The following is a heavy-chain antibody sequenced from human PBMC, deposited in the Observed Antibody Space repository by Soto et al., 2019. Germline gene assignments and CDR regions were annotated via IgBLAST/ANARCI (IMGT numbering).Heavy chain of an antibody. CDR3: ARLYGKSSSCYSVGAFDI. V-gene: IGHV3-33*01. CDR1: GFTFSTYG. D-gene: IGHD2-2*01. J-gene: IGHJ3*02. CDR2: IWFDGSDK. Sequence: PGGSLRLSCAASGFTFSTYGMHWVRQAPGKGLEWVALIWFDGSDKYYADSVKGRFTISRDNSKNTLYLQMSSLRAEDTAVYYCARLYGKSSSCYSVGAFDIRGQGTVVTVSS.